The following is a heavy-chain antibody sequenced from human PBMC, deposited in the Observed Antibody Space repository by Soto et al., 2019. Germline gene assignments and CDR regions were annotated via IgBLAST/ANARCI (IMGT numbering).Heavy chain of an antibody. Sequence: EVQLLESGGGLVQPGGSLRLSCAASGFTFSSYAMNWLRQAPGKGLEWVSTISGSGGSTYYAHTSTYYADSVKGRFTISRDNYKNTLYPQMNSLRAEDTAVYYCAKVGGTSHPPIPVDYWGQGTLVAVSS. CDR3: AKVGGTSHPPIPVDY. D-gene: IGHD1-1*01. CDR2: ISGSGGSTYYAHTST. J-gene: IGHJ4*02. CDR1: GFTFSSYA. V-gene: IGHV3-23*01.